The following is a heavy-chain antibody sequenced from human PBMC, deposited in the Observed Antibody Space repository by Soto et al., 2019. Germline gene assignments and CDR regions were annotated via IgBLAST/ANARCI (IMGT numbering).Heavy chain of an antibody. V-gene: IGHV4-39*01. CDR1: GVSIRTSVFF. CDR3: ARHHYYYDSRGYYFGS. CDR2: IYYSGIT. J-gene: IGHJ4*02. D-gene: IGHD3-22*01. Sequence: NPSETLSLTCSVSGVSIRTSVFFWGWIRQPPGKGLEWIGSIYYSGITYYNPSLKSRVTISVDTSKNQLSLNLSSVTAADTAVYYCARHHYYYDSRGYYFGSWGQGTLVTVSS.